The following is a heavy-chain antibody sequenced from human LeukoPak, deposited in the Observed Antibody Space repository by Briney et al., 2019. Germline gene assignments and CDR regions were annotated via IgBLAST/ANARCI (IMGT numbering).Heavy chain of an antibody. CDR2: IIPISGTA. Sequence: SVKVSCKASGGTFSSYAISWVRQAPGQGLEWMGGIIPISGTANYAQKFQGRVTITADESTSTAYMELSSLRSEDTAVYYCARATYYDFWSGYYTYPGGPEPRRNWFDPWGQGTLVTVSS. J-gene: IGHJ5*02. V-gene: IGHV1-69*13. CDR1: GGTFSSYA. CDR3: ARATYYDFWSGYYTYPGGPEPRRNWFDP. D-gene: IGHD3-3*01.